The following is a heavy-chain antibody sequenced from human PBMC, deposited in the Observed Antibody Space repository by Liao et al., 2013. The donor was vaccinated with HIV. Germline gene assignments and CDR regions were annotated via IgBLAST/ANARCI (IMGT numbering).Heavy chain of an antibody. CDR2: VYTSGNT. Sequence: QVQLQESGPGLVKPSQTLSLTCSVSGGSIRSGSFYWSWIRQPAGKGLEWIGRVYTSGNTNYSPSLKSRVSMSLDTAQNQFALKLRSVTAADSAVYYCARDMWYASGPFDPWGQGTLVTVSS. D-gene: IGHD3-10*01. J-gene: IGHJ5*02. V-gene: IGHV4-61*02. CDR3: ARDMWYASGPFDP. CDR1: GGSIRSGSFY.